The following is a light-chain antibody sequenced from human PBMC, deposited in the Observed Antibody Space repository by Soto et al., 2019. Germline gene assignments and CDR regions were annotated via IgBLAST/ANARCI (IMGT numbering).Light chain of an antibody. CDR3: QSRSRWARA. J-gene: IGKJ4*01. CDR2: DAS. Sequence: EMVLTRSEASRSLKRGEIASRASRASQSVDTYLAWYQHRPGQAPRLLIYDASNRATGISARFSGSGFGTDLTLTMSCLDAEEFALYFCQSRSRWARACAGGTKVDIK. V-gene: IGKV3-11*01. CDR1: QSVDTY.